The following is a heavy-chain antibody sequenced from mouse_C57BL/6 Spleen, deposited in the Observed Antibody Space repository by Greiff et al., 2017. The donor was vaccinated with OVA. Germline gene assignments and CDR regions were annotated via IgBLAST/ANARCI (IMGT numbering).Heavy chain of an antibody. CDR3: ARSGDWDSFFAY. D-gene: IGHD4-1*01. CDR1: GYAFTNYL. Sequence: QVHVKQSGAELVRPGTSVKVSCKASGYAFTNYLIEWVKQRPGQGLEWIGVINPGSGGTNYNEKFKGKATLTADKSSSTAYMQLSSLTSEDSAVYFCARSGDWDSFFAYWGQGTLVTVSA. J-gene: IGHJ3*01. V-gene: IGHV1-54*01. CDR2: INPGSGGT.